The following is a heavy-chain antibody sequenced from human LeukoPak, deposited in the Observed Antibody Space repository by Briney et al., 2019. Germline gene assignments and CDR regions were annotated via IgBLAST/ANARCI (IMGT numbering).Heavy chain of an antibody. J-gene: IGHJ4*02. V-gene: IGHV3-7*01. CDR2: IKQDGSEK. D-gene: IGHD1-7*01. CDR1: GFTFSSYW. Sequence: GGSLRLSCAASGFTFSSYWMSWVRQAPGKGLEWEANIKQDGSEKYYVDSVKGRFTISRDNAMNSLYLQMNSLRAEDTAVYYCARDPVAGTTTFDYWGQGTLVTVSS. CDR3: ARDPVAGTTTFDY.